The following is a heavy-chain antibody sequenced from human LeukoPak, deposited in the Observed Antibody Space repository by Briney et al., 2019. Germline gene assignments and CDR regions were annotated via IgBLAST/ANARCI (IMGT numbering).Heavy chain of an antibody. Sequence: SLRLSCAASGFTFSTYSMKWVRQAPGKGLEWVSCISPSSSSIYYADSMKGRFTISRDDAKNLLYLQMNSLRAEDTAVYYCGRDQDRGSYHDPIFDYWGQGTLVTVSS. CDR1: GFTFSTYS. V-gene: IGHV3-21*06. J-gene: IGHJ4*02. CDR3: GRDQDRGSYHDPIFDY. D-gene: IGHD1-26*01. CDR2: ISPSSSSI.